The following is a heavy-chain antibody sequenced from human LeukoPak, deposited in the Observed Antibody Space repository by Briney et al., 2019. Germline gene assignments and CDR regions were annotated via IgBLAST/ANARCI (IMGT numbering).Heavy chain of an antibody. CDR2: IYYSGST. J-gene: IGHJ6*02. D-gene: IGHD3-9*01. CDR3: ARHGFLGYYDILTGCSLLYGMDV. Sequence: SETLSLTCTVSGGSISSYYWSWIRQPPGKGLEWIGYIYYSGSTNYNPSLKSRVTISVDTSKNQFSLKLSSVTAADTAVYYCARHGFLGYYDILTGCSLLYGMDVWGQGTTVTVSS. CDR1: GGSISSYY. V-gene: IGHV4-59*08.